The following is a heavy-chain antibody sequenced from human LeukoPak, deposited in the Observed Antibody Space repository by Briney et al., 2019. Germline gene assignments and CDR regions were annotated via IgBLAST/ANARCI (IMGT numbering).Heavy chain of an antibody. D-gene: IGHD2-2*02. Sequence: GASVKVSCKASGYTFTSYGISWVRQAPGQGLEWMGWISAYNGNTNYAQKLQGRVTMTTDTSTSTAYMELRSLRSDDTAGYYCARDRGDIVVVPAAIGGYWGQGTLVTVSS. CDR3: ARDRGDIVVVPAAIGGY. CDR1: GYTFTSYG. CDR2: ISAYNGNT. J-gene: IGHJ4*02. V-gene: IGHV1-18*01.